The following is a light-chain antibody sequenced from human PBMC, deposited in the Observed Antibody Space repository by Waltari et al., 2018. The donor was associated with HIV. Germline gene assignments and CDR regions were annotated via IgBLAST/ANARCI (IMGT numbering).Light chain of an antibody. CDR1: TTDIGLYNY. V-gene: IGLV2-14*03. J-gene: IGLJ1*01. Sequence: QSALTQPASVSGSPGQAITISCTGTTTDIGLYNYVSWYRQYPGKAPQLLIYDVTHRPTGVSNRFSGSKSDNTASLTISGLQAEDEADYYGRSDTSDYTVVFGTGTKVTVL. CDR3: RSDTSDYTVV. CDR2: DVT.